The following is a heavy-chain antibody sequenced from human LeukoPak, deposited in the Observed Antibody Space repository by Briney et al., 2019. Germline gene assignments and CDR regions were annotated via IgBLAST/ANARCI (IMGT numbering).Heavy chain of an antibody. J-gene: IGHJ3*02. D-gene: IGHD7-27*01. CDR3: ARRVNEALGAFDI. Sequence: GESLKISCKGSGYSSTSYWIGWVRHMPGKGLEWMGIIYPGDSDTRYSPSFQGQVTISADKSISTAYLQWSSLKASDTGVYYCARRVNEALGAFDIWGQGTTVTVSS. V-gene: IGHV5-51*01. CDR1: GYSSTSYW. CDR2: IYPGDSDT.